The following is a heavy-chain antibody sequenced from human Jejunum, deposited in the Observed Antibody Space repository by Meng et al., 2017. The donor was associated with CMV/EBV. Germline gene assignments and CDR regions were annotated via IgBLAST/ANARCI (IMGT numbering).Heavy chain of an antibody. CDR2: VYYSGST. CDR3: ARGGDCSSTSCLFDS. V-gene: IGHV4-59*01. Sequence: GGSISSYYWRWIRQPPGKGLEWIGHVYYSGSTNYNPSLKSRVTISVDTSKNQFSLNLRSVTAADTAVYYCARGGDCSSTSCLFDSWGQGTRVTVSS. CDR1: GGSISSYY. J-gene: IGHJ4*02. D-gene: IGHD2-2*01.